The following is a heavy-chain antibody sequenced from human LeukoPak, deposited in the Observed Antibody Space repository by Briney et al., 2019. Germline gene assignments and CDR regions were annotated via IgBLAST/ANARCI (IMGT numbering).Heavy chain of an antibody. Sequence: PGESLRLSCGASGFTFSNYGIHWVHQAPGKGLEWVAFVETDGRNKNYADSVRGRFTLSRDNSKNTVSLQMNSLRAEDTAVYYCASSNGYSSGWYLPITDYWGQGTLVTVSS. CDR1: GFTFSNYG. CDR2: VETDGRNK. J-gene: IGHJ4*02. V-gene: IGHV3-30*02. D-gene: IGHD6-19*01. CDR3: ASSNGYSSGWYLPITDY.